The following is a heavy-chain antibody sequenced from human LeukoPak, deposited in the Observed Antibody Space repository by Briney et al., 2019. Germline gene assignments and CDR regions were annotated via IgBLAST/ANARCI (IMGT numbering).Heavy chain of an antibody. CDR1: GFTFSSYA. J-gene: IGHJ4*02. D-gene: IGHD6-13*01. V-gene: IGHV3-23*01. CDR3: AKSSSWYPLTTTFDY. CDR2: ISGSGGST. Sequence: GGSLRLSCAASGFTFSSYAMSWVRQAPGKGLEWVSAISGSGGSTYYADPVKGRFTISRDNSKNTLYLQMNSLRAEDTAVYYCAKSSSWYPLTTTFDYWGQGTLVTVSS.